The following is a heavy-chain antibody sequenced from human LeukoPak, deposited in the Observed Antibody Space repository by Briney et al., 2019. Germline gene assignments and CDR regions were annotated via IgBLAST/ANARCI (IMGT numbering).Heavy chain of an antibody. CDR1: GGSISSYY. J-gene: IGHJ3*02. Sequence: EASETLSLTCTVSGGSISSYYWSWIRQPPGKGLEWIGYIYYSGSTNYDPSLKSRVTISVDTSKNQFSLKLSSVTAADTAVYYCARAIRYCSGGSCYSNDAFDIWGQGTMVTVSS. CDR2: IYYSGST. D-gene: IGHD2-15*01. CDR3: ARAIRYCSGGSCYSNDAFDI. V-gene: IGHV4-59*01.